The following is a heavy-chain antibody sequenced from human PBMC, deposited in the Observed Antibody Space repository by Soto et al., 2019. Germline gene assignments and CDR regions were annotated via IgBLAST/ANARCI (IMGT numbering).Heavy chain of an antibody. CDR1: GGSISSGGYS. Sequence: PSVTLSLTCAVSGGSISSGGYSWTWIRQPPGRGLEWIGYIYHSGSSYYNPSLKSRVTISVDRSKNQFSLKLSSVTAADTAVYYCARSIDPWGQGTLVTVSS. V-gene: IGHV4-30-2*01. CDR2: IYHSGSS. CDR3: ARSIDP. J-gene: IGHJ5*02.